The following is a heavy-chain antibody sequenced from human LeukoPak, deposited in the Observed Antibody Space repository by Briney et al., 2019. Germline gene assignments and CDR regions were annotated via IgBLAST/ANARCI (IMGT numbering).Heavy chain of an antibody. V-gene: IGHV1-8*01. CDR3: ARDGGYCSSTSCYDLFDY. D-gene: IGHD2-2*01. Sequence: GASVKVSCKASGYTFTSYDINWERQATGQGLEWMGWMNPNSGNTGYAQKFQGRVTMTRNTSISTAYMELSSLRSEDTAVYYCARDGGYCSSTSCYDLFDYWGQGTLVTVSS. CDR2: MNPNSGNT. CDR1: GYTFTSYD. J-gene: IGHJ4*02.